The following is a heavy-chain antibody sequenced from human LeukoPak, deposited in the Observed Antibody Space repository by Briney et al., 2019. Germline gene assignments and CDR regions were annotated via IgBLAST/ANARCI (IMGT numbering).Heavy chain of an antibody. Sequence: GGSLRLSCAASGFTFSSYEMNWVRRAPGKGLEWVSYISSSGSTIYYADSVKGRFTISRDNAKNSLYLQMNSLRAEDTAVYYCARDLKAIVVVPAAARGVYYYYGMDVWGKGTTVTVSS. J-gene: IGHJ6*04. CDR1: GFTFSSYE. D-gene: IGHD2-2*01. V-gene: IGHV3-48*03. CDR2: ISSSGSTI. CDR3: ARDLKAIVVVPAAARGVYYYYGMDV.